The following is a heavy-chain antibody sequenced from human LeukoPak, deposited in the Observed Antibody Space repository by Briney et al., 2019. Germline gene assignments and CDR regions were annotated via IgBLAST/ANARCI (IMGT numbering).Heavy chain of an antibody. CDR1: GFIFNNYG. CDR3: ATMGPLDY. CDR2: ISNDGGGT. V-gene: IGHV3-23*01. J-gene: IGHJ4*02. Sequence: GGSLRLSCAASGFIFNNYGLIWVRQAPGKGIQWVSAISNDGGGTTYADSVQSRFTISRDNRKNTLYLQMNSLRSAETALYYCATMGPLDYCGQGTLVTVSS. D-gene: IGHD3-10*01.